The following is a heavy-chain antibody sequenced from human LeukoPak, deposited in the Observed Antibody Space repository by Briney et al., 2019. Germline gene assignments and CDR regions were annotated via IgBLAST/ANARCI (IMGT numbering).Heavy chain of an antibody. D-gene: IGHD1-14*01. Sequence: TSETLSLTCTVSGGSISSSSYYWGWIRQPPGKGLEWIGSIYYSGSTYYNPSLKSRVTISVDTSKDQFSLKLSSVTAADTAVYYCARVTPDWYFDLWGRGTLVTVSP. CDR2: IYYSGST. V-gene: IGHV4-39*02. CDR1: GGSISSSSYY. CDR3: ARVTPDWYFDL. J-gene: IGHJ2*01.